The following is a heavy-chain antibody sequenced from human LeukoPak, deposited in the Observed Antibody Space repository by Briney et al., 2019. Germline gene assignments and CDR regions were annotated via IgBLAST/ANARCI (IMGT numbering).Heavy chain of an antibody. CDR1: GGSISTYY. V-gene: IGHV4-59*12. CDR2: MYYSGST. Sequence: PSETLSLTCPVSGGSISTYYWSWIRQPPGKGLEWIGYMYYSGSTNYNPSLKSRVTISVDTSKNQFSLKLTSVTAADTAVYYCAKDRRSGSHGDAFDIWGQGTMVTVSS. CDR3: AKDRRSGSHGDAFDI. D-gene: IGHD1-26*01. J-gene: IGHJ3*02.